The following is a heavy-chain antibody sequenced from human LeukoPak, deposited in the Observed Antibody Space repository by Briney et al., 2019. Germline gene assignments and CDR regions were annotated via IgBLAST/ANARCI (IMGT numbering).Heavy chain of an antibody. V-gene: IGHV4-39*07. D-gene: IGHD2-15*01. CDR2: IYYSGST. J-gene: IGHJ4*02. CDR3: ARVGYCSGGNCSDFDY. CDR1: GGSISSSSYY. Sequence: SETLSLTCTVSGGSISSSSYYWGWIRQPPGKGLEWIGSIYYSGSTYYNPSLKSRVTISVDTFKNQFSLKLSSVTAADTAVYYCARVGYCSGGNCSDFDYWGQGTLVTVSS.